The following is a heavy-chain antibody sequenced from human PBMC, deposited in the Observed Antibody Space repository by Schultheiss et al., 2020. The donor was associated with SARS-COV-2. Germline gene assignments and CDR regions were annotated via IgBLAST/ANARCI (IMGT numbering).Heavy chain of an antibody. D-gene: IGHD6-13*01. Sequence: GESLKISCAASGFTFSSYAMSWVRQAPGKGLEWVSAISGSGGSTYYADSVKGRFTISRDNSKNTLYLQMNSLRAEDTAVYYCARDLGAAAASNDAFDIWGQGTMVTVSS. J-gene: IGHJ3*02. V-gene: IGHV3-23*01. CDR2: ISGSGGST. CDR1: GFTFSSYA. CDR3: ARDLGAAAASNDAFDI.